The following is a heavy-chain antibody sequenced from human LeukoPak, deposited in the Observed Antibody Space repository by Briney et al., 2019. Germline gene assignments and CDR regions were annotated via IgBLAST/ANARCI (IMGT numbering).Heavy chain of an antibody. Sequence: GASVKVSCKASVYTFTDYYIHWMRQAPGQGLEWMGWINPKRGVTTYAQKCQGRVTMTRDTSITTAYMELTRLRSDDTTIYYCARERNYGDYGNAFDVWGQGTKVTVSS. V-gene: IGHV1-2*02. J-gene: IGHJ3*01. CDR3: ARERNYGDYGNAFDV. D-gene: IGHD4-17*01. CDR1: VYTFTDYY. CDR2: INPKRGVT.